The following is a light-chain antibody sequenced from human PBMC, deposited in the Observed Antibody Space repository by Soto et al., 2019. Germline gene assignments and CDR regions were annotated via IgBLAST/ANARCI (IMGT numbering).Light chain of an antibody. CDR1: QSVSSSY. CDR3: QQYGSELT. J-gene: IGKJ4*01. V-gene: IGKV3-20*01. CDR2: GAS. Sequence: EIVLTQSPGTLSLSPGERDTLSCRASQSVSSSYLAWYQQKPCQAPRLLIYGASSRATGIPDRFSGSGSGTDFTLTISRLEPEDFAVYYCQQYGSELTFGGGTKVDI.